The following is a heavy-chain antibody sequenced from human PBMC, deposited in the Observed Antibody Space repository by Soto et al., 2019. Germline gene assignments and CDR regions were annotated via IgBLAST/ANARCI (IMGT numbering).Heavy chain of an antibody. Sequence: EVQLVESGGGLVKPGGSLRLSCAASGFTFSSYSMNWVRQAPGKGLEWVSSISSSSSYIYYADSVKGRFTISRDNAKNLRYLQMNSLRAEDTAVYYCARAGLGYCSGGSCQGAFDIWGQGTMVTVSS. CDR1: GFTFSSYS. CDR3: ARAGLGYCSGGSCQGAFDI. D-gene: IGHD2-15*01. J-gene: IGHJ3*02. CDR2: ISSSSSYI. V-gene: IGHV3-21*01.